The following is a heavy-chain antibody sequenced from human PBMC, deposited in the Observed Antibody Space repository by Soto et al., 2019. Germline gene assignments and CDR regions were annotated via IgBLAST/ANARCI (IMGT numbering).Heavy chain of an antibody. D-gene: IGHD3-3*01. V-gene: IGHV3-15*01. CDR1: GFTLSNAW. J-gene: IGHJ4*02. Sequence: EVQLEESGGGPVEPGGSLRLSCAASGFTLSNAWMNWVRHTPGRGLEWVGRIKSRSDGGTPDYGAPVKGRFTISRDDSLNTVYLQMNSLTAEDTGVYYCTTDTRRISVFGVPWDSCGQGTLVTVSS. CDR2: IKSRSDGGTP. CDR3: TTDTRRISVFGVPWDS.